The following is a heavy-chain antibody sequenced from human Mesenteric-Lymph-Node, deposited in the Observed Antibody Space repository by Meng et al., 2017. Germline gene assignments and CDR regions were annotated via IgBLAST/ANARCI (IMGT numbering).Heavy chain of an antibody. CDR2: ISASGGST. Sequence: GGSLRLSCAASGFTFSSYAMSWVRQAPGKGLEWVSGISASGGSTYYADSVKGRFTISRDSSKNTVYLQMNSLRAEDTAVYYCAKRMITMIVVVTTHYDAFDIWGQGTMVTVSS. V-gene: IGHV3-23*01. D-gene: IGHD3-22*01. J-gene: IGHJ3*02. CDR3: AKRMITMIVVVTTHYDAFDI. CDR1: GFTFSSYA.